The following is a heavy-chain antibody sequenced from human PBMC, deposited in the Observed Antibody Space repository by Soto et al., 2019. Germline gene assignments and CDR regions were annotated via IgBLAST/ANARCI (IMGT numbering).Heavy chain of an antibody. CDR1: GGTFSSYA. J-gene: IGHJ6*02. CDR3: ARGGRVVTPWVARGGMDV. V-gene: IGHV1-69*01. D-gene: IGHD2-21*02. CDR2: IIPIFGTA. Sequence: QVQLVQSGAEVKKPGSSVKVSCKASGGTFSSYAISWVRQAPGQGLEWMGGIIPIFGTANYAQKFQGRVTNTADDYTSTAYMELSSLRSEDTAVYYCARGGRVVTPWVARGGMDVWGQGTTVTVSS.